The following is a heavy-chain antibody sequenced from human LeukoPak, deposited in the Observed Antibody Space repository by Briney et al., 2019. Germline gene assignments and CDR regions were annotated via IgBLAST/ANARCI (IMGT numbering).Heavy chain of an antibody. CDR2: INPNSGGT. CDR3: ARDLISIAARSYYYYGMDV. Sequence: GASVKVSCKGSGYTFTNSYMHWVRQAPGQGLEWMGWINPNSGGTNYAQKFQGRVTMTRDTSISTAYMELSRLRSDDTAVYYCARDLISIAARSYYYYGMDVWGQGTTVTVSS. V-gene: IGHV1-2*02. CDR1: GYTFTNSY. D-gene: IGHD6-6*01. J-gene: IGHJ6*02.